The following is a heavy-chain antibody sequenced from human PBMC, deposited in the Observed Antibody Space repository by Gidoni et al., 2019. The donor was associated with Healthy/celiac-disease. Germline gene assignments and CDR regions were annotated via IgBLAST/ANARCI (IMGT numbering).Heavy chain of an antibody. J-gene: IGHJ4*02. CDR3: ARGRRYCGGDCSLFDY. Sequence: QVQLVQSGAEVKKPGASVKVSCKASGYTFTSYAMHWVRQAPGQRLEWMGWINAGNGNTKYSQKFQGRVTITRDTSASTAYMELSSLRSEDTAVYYCARGRRYCGGDCSLFDYWGQGTLVTVSS. CDR1: GYTFTSYA. D-gene: IGHD2-21*02. V-gene: IGHV1-3*01. CDR2: INAGNGNT.